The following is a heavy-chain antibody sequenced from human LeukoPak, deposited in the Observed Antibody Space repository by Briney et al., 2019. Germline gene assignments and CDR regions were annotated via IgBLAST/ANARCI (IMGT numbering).Heavy chain of an antibody. CDR2: ISASGVTT. CDR3: AKKVVVGATSPYSDFQD. V-gene: IGHV3-23*01. Sequence: GGSLRLSCVASGFTFSSYAMSWVRQAPGKGLDWVSAISASGVTTHYAGSVKGRFSISRDNSKNTLYLQMNSLRAEDTALYYCAKKVVVGATSPYSDFQDWGQGTLVTVSS. CDR1: GFTFSSYA. J-gene: IGHJ1*01. D-gene: IGHD1-26*01.